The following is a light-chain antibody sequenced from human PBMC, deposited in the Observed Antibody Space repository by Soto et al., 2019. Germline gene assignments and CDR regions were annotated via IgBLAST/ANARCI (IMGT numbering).Light chain of an antibody. V-gene: IGKV1-39*01. CDR3: QQSYNIPFT. Sequence: DIQMTQSPSSLAASVGERVTITCRASQTIHSFLNWYQQKPGKAPQVLIYGGSALQSGVPSRFSGSGSGTDFTLTSSSLQPEDFASYFCQQSYNIPFTFGPGTRGDI. J-gene: IGKJ3*01. CDR1: QTIHSF. CDR2: GGS.